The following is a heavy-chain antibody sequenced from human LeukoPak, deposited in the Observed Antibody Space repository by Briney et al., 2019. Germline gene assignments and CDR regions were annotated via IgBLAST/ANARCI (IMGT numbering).Heavy chain of an antibody. CDR1: GFTFSSYA. CDR2: ISSNGGST. D-gene: IGHD5-18*01. CDR3: ARDRGRGYSYGLISDY. J-gene: IGHJ4*02. Sequence: GGSLRLSCAASGFTFSSYAMHWVRQAPGKGLEYVSAISSNGGSTYYAHSVKGRFTISRDNSKNTLYLQMGSLRAEDMAVYYCARDRGRGYSYGLISDYWGQGTLVTVSS. V-gene: IGHV3-64*01.